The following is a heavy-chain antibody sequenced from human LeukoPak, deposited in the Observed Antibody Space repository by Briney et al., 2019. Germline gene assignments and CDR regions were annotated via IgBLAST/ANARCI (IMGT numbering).Heavy chain of an antibody. CDR2: IIPIFGTA. Sequence: SVKVSCKASGGTFSSYAISWVRQAPGQGLEWMGGIIPIFGTANYAQKFQGRVTITADKSTSTAYMELSSLRSEDTAVYYCARDRRPYGDYESAFDVWGQGTMVTVSS. J-gene: IGHJ3*01. CDR1: GGTFSSYA. D-gene: IGHD4-17*01. CDR3: ARDRRPYGDYESAFDV. V-gene: IGHV1-69*06.